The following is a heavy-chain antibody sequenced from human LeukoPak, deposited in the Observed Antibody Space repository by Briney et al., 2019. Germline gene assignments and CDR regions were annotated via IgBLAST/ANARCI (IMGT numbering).Heavy chain of an antibody. Sequence: ASVKVSCKASGYTFTGYYMHWVRQAPGQGLEWMGWINPNSGGTNYGQKFQGRVTMTRDTSISTAYMELSRLRSDDTAVYYCARAGLPYYYYYMDVWGKGTTVTVSS. CDR2: INPNSGGT. V-gene: IGHV1-2*02. J-gene: IGHJ6*03. CDR3: ARAGLPYYYYYMDV. CDR1: GYTFTGYY.